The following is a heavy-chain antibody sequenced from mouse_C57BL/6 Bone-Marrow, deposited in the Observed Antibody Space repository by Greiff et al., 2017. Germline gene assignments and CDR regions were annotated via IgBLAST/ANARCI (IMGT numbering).Heavy chain of an antibody. CDR3: SRDNYSNFFAY. J-gene: IGHJ3*01. CDR1: GYTFTSYW. CDR2: INPSSGYT. V-gene: IGHV1-7*01. Sequence: VQLQQSGAELVKPGASVKLSCKASGYTFTSYWMHWVKQRPGQGLEWIGYINPSSGYTKYNQKFKDKATLTADKSSSTAYMQLSSLTYEDSAVYCCSRDNYSNFFAYWGQGTLVTVSA. D-gene: IGHD2-5*01.